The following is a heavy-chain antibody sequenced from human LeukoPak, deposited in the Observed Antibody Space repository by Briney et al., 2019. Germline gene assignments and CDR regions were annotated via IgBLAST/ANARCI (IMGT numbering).Heavy chain of an antibody. Sequence: SETLSLTCTVSGGSISSYYWSWIRQPPGKGLEWIGYIYTSGSTNYNPSLKSRVTISVDTSKNQFSLKLSSVTAADTAVYYCAITIAAAGYYFDYWGQGTLVTVSS. CDR3: AITIAAAGYYFDY. D-gene: IGHD6-13*01. V-gene: IGHV4-4*09. CDR2: IYTSGST. CDR1: GGSISSYY. J-gene: IGHJ4*02.